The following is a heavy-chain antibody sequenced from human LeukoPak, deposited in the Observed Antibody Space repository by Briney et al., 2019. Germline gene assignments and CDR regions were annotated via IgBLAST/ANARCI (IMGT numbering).Heavy chain of an antibody. J-gene: IGHJ4*02. D-gene: IGHD4-17*01. CDR3: ARDRGDYTFDY. CDR1: GFTFSTYT. Sequence: PGGSLRLSCAASGFTFSTYTMNWVRQAPGKGLEWVSSISSSSYIYYADSVKGRFTISRDNAKNSLYLQMNSLRAEDTAVYYCARDRGDYTFDYWGQGTLVTVSS. V-gene: IGHV3-21*01. CDR2: ISSSSYI.